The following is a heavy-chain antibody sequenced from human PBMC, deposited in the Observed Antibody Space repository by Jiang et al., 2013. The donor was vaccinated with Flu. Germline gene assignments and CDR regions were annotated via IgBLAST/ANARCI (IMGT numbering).Heavy chain of an antibody. D-gene: IGHD5-12*01. J-gene: IGHJ6*02. Sequence: VSDNYMTWVRQAPGKGLEWVSIIYGGGATYYADSVRGRFTISRDNSKNTLFLHMSKLRADDTAVYYCARDRQVDASGYYYYYYGMDVWGQGTTVTVSS. CDR1: VSDNY. V-gene: IGHV3-66*01. CDR3: ARDRQVDASGYYYYYYGMDV. CDR2: IYGGGAT.